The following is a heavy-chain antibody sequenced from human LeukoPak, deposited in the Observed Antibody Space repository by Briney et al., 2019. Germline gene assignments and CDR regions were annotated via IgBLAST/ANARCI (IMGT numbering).Heavy chain of an antibody. CDR3: ARDCSSTSCYKRWFDP. CDR1: GGSFSGYY. CDR2: INHSGST. D-gene: IGHD2-2*02. V-gene: IGHV4-34*01. Sequence: PSETLSLTCAVYGGSFSGYYWRWIRQPPGKGLEWIGEINHSGSTNYNPSLKSRVTISVDTSKNQFSLKLSSVTAADTAVYYCARDCSSTSCYKRWFDPWGQGTLVTVSS. J-gene: IGHJ5*02.